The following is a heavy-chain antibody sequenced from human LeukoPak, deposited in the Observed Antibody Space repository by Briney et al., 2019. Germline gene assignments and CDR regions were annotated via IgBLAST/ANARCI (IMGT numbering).Heavy chain of an antibody. CDR1: GYTFTSYD. Sequence: ASVKVSCKASGYTFTSYDINWVRQATGQGLEWTGWMNPNSGNTGYAQKFQGRVTMTRNTSISTAYMELSSLRSEDTAVYYCARGSLTWFGEPLADYWGQGTLVTVSS. J-gene: IGHJ4*02. CDR2: MNPNSGNT. CDR3: ARGSLTWFGEPLADY. D-gene: IGHD3-10*01. V-gene: IGHV1-8*01.